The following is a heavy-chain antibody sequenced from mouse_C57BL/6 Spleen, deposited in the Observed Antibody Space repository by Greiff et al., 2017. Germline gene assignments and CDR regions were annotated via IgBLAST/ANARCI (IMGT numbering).Heavy chain of an antibody. V-gene: IGHV1-82*01. D-gene: IGHD2-2*01. J-gene: IGHJ3*01. CDR1: GYAFSSSW. Sequence: QVQLQQSGPELVKPGASVKISCKASGYAFSSSWMNWVKQRPGKGLEWIGRIYPGAGETNYNGKFKGKATLTANKSSSTAYMQRSDLTSEDSAVYFCATVYYGYDDEFAYWGQGTLVTVSA. CDR3: ATVYYGYDDEFAY. CDR2: IYPGAGET.